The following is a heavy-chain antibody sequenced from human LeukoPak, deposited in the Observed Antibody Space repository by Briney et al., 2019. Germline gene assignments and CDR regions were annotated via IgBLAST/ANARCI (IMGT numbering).Heavy chain of an antibody. CDR3: ARDSPMVRGVTGFDY. CDR1: GFTVSSNY. V-gene: IGHV3-66*01. D-gene: IGHD3-10*01. Sequence: GGSLRLSCAASGFTVSSNYMSWVRQAPGKGLEWVSVIYSGGSTYYADSVKGRFTISRDNSKNTLYLQMNSLRAEDTAVYYCARDSPMVRGVTGFDYWGQGTLVTVSS. J-gene: IGHJ4*02. CDR2: IYSGGST.